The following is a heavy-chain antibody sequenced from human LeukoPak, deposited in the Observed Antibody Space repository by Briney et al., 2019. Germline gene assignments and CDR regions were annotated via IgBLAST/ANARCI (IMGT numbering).Heavy chain of an antibody. CDR2: ISSTSGDV. D-gene: IGHD2-15*01. CDR3: AQKGGTDH. Sequence: GGSLRLSCVASGFSFSRFGMNWVRPAPGKALEWVSHISSTSGDVYYADSVKGRFTIFRDNAKNSLYLQMNSLRVEDTAIYYCAQKGGTDHWGQGTLVTVSS. J-gene: IGHJ4*02. V-gene: IGHV3-48*01. CDR1: GFSFSRFG.